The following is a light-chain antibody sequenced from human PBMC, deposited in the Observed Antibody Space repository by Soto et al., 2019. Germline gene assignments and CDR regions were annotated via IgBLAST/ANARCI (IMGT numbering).Light chain of an antibody. Sequence: QSVLTQPASVSGSPGQSITISCTGTSXDVGGYNYVSWYQQHPGKAPKLMIYEVSNRPSGVSNRFSGSKSGNTASLTISGLQAEDEADYYCSSSTTSSTLVFGTGTKVTVL. CDR2: EVS. V-gene: IGLV2-14*01. CDR1: SXDVGGYNY. CDR3: SSSTTSSTLV. J-gene: IGLJ1*01.